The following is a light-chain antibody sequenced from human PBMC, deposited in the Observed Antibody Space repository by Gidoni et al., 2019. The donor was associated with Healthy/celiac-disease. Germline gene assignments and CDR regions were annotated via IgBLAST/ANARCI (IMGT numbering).Light chain of an antibody. CDR2: CNS. V-gene: IGLV1-40*01. Sequence: QSVLTQPPSVSGAPGQRVTISCTGSRSNIGAGYDVHWYQQLPGTAPKLLIYCNSNRPSGVPDRCSGSKSGTSASLAITGLQAEDEADYYCQSYDSSLSGSVFGGGTKLTVL. J-gene: IGLJ3*02. CDR3: QSYDSSLSGSV. CDR1: RSNIGAGYD.